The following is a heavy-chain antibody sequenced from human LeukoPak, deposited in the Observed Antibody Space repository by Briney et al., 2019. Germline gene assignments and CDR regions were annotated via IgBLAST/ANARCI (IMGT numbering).Heavy chain of an antibody. CDR3: ARDGRTGGYYYGMDV. CDR2: INPNSGGT. V-gene: IGHV1-2*02. D-gene: IGHD2-8*02. J-gene: IGHJ6*02. CDR1: GYTFTGYY. Sequence: ASVKVSCKASGYTFTGYYMHWVRQAPGQGLEWMGWINPNSGGTNYAQKFQGRVTMTRDTSISTAYMELSRLRSDDTAVYYCARDGRTGGYYYGMDVWGQGTTVTVSS.